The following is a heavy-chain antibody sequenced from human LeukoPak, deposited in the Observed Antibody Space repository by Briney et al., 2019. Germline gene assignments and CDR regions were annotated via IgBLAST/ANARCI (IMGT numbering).Heavy chain of an antibody. CDR3: ARDGGSAIPFDY. Sequence: PGRSLRLSCAASGFTFSTYWMSWVRQAPGKGLEWVANIRQDGSDKYYVDSVKGRFTISRDNAKNSLYLQMNSLRAEDTAVYYCARDGGSAIPFDYWGQGTLVTVSS. J-gene: IGHJ4*02. V-gene: IGHV3-7*01. CDR2: IRQDGSDK. CDR1: GFTFSTYW.